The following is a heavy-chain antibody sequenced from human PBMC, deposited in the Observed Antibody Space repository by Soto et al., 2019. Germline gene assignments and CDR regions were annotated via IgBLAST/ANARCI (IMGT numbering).Heavy chain of an antibody. CDR2: ISGSGGST. CDR3: AKDLAVVVPAAFGMDV. CDR1: GFTFSSYA. J-gene: IGHJ6*02. D-gene: IGHD2-2*01. V-gene: IGHV3-23*01. Sequence: PGGSLRLSCAASGFTFSSYAMSWVRQAPGKGLEWVSAISGSGGSTYYADSVKGRFTISRDNSKNTLYLQMNSLRAEDTAVYYCAKDLAVVVPAAFGMDVWGQGTTVTVSS.